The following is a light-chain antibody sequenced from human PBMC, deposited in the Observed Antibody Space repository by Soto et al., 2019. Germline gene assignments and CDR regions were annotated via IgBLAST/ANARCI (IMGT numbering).Light chain of an antibody. J-gene: IGLJ3*02. V-gene: IGLV3-16*01. CDR2: KDS. CDR1: ALPKKY. CDR3: LSADSSGTSPWV. Sequence: SYELTQPPSVSVSLGQMARITCSGEALPKKYAYWYQQKPGQFPVLVIYKDSERPSGIPERFSGSSSGTIVTLTISGVQAEDEADYYCLSADSSGTSPWVFGGGTKVTVL.